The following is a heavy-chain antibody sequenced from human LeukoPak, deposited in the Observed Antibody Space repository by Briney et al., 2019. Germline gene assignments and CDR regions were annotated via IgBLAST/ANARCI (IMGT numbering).Heavy chain of an antibody. J-gene: IGHJ4*02. D-gene: IGHD6-19*01. V-gene: IGHV4-38-2*02. CDR1: GYSISSVSY. Sequence: PSETLSLTCIVSGYSISSVSYWGWIRQPLGKGLEWIGSIYHTGSTYHNPSLQSRATISVDTSKSQFSLKLSSVTAADTAVYYCARGMTSGHFDYWGQGILVTVSS. CDR2: IYHTGST. CDR3: ARGMTSGHFDY.